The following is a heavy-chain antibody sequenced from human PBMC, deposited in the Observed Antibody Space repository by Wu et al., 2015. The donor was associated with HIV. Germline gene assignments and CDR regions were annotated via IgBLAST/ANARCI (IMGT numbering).Heavy chain of an antibody. CDR1: GGTFSSYA. CDR3: ARAISTPDDYGDNPMPYYFDY. J-gene: IGHJ4*02. D-gene: IGHD4-17*01. Sequence: QVQLVQSGAEVKKPGSSVKVSCKASGGTFSSYAISWVRQAPGQGLEWMGWITIYNDDTNYARKFQDRVTMTTDTSTNTAYMELRSLRSGDTAVYYCARAISTPDDYGDNPMPYYFDYWGQGTLVTVSS. V-gene: IGHV1-18*01. CDR2: ITIYNDDT.